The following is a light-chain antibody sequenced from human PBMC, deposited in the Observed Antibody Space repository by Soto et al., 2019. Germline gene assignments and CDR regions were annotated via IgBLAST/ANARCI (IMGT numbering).Light chain of an antibody. Sequence: QSVLTQPPSASGTPGQRVTISCSGSSSNIGSNTVNWYQQLPGTAPKLLIYSNNQRPSGVPDRFSGSKSGTSASLAISGLQSEDEADYYCAAWDARLNGHVVFGGGTKLTVL. J-gene: IGLJ2*01. CDR1: SSNIGSNT. V-gene: IGLV1-44*01. CDR3: AAWDARLNGHVV. CDR2: SNN.